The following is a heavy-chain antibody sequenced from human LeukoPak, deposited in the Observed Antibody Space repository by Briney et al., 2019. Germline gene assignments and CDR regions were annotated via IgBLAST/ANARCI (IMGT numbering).Heavy chain of an antibody. CDR2: IIPILGIA. V-gene: IGHV1-69*04. D-gene: IGHD3-10*01. Sequence: ASVKVSCKASGGTFSSYAISWVRQAPGQGLEWMGRIIPILGIANYAQKFQGRVTITADKSTSTAYMELSSLRSEDTAVYYCARQTRAIMVRGVRTYNWFDPWGQGTLVTVYS. J-gene: IGHJ5*02. CDR3: ARQTRAIMVRGVRTYNWFDP. CDR1: GGTFSSYA.